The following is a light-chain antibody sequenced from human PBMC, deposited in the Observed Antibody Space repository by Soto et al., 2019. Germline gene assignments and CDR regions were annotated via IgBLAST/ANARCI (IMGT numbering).Light chain of an antibody. J-gene: IGLJ2*01. Sequence: QSVLTQPRSLSGSPGQSVTISCTGTSSDVGGDDFVSWYQQHPGKAPKLMIYDVSKRPSGVPGRFSASKSDNTASLAISGLQADDEADYYCCSYAGGYMVFGEGTQLTVL. V-gene: IGLV2-11*01. CDR3: CSYAGGYMV. CDR1: SSDVGGDDF. CDR2: DVS.